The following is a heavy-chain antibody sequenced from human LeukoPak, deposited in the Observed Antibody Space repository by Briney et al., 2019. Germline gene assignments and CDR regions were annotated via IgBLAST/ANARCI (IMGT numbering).Heavy chain of an antibody. CDR1: GFTFSSYS. J-gene: IGHJ4*02. Sequence: TGGSLRLSCAASGFTFSSYSMNWVRQAPGKGLEWVSPISSSSSYIYYADSVKGRFTISRDNAKNSLYLQMNSLRAEDTAVYYCARVGYCSGGSCYLFDYWGQGTLVTVSS. D-gene: IGHD2-15*01. CDR2: ISSSSSYI. V-gene: IGHV3-21*01. CDR3: ARVGYCSGGSCYLFDY.